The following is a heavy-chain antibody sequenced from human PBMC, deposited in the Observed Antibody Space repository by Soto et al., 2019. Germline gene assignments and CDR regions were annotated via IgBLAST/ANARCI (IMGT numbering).Heavy chain of an antibody. CDR3: AKDRRYCSSTSCRRGYYYYYMDV. CDR1: GFTFSSYG. D-gene: IGHD2-2*01. Sequence: GSLRLSCAASGFTFSSYGMHWVRQAPGKGLEWVAVISYDGSNKYYADSVKGRFTISRDNSKNTLYLQMNSLRAEDTAVYYCAKDRRYCSSTSCRRGYYYYYMDVWGKGTTVTVS. J-gene: IGHJ6*03. CDR2: ISYDGSNK. V-gene: IGHV3-30*18.